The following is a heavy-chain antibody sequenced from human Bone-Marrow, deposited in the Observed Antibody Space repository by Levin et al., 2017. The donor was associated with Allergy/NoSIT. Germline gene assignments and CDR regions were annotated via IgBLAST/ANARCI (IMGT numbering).Heavy chain of an antibody. V-gene: IGHV5-10-1*01. CDR1: GYTFRNYW. D-gene: IGHD6-19*01. J-gene: IGHJ5*01. Sequence: GESLKISCQASGYTFRNYWIAWVRQVPGKGLEWMGRIDASDSYTDYRPSFQGRVTLSIDKSVSSAFLQWNSLETSDTGIYFCARLKQTGAAVGVFDSWGQGTLISVSS. CDR3: ARLKQTGAAVGVFDS. CDR2: IDASDSYT.